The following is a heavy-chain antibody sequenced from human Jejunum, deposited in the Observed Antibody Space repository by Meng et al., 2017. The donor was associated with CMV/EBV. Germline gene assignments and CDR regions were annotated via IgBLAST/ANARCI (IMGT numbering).Heavy chain of an antibody. Sequence: KCSGYSFTTCWIGWVRQMPGKGPEWMGSIYPGDSDTRYSPSFQGQVSISADRSITTAYLQWSSLKASDTAMYYCASSYYLSGVFDNWGQGTLVTVSS. V-gene: IGHV5-51*01. J-gene: IGHJ4*02. CDR2: IYPGDSDT. CDR3: ASSYYLSGVFDN. D-gene: IGHD3-22*01. CDR1: GYSFTTCW.